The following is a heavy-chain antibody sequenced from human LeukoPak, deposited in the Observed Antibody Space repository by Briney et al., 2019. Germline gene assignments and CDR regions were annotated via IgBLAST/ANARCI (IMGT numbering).Heavy chain of an antibody. Sequence: PSETLSLTCTVSGGSISSGSYYWSWIRQPAGKGLEWIGRIHTSGSTNHNPSLKSRVTISVDTSKNQFSLKLSSVTAADTAVYYCATGRGAYYDYVWGSPPAYWGQGTLVTVSS. CDR3: ATGRGAYYDYVWGSPPAY. D-gene: IGHD3-16*01. J-gene: IGHJ4*02. V-gene: IGHV4-61*02. CDR1: GGSISSGSYY. CDR2: IHTSGST.